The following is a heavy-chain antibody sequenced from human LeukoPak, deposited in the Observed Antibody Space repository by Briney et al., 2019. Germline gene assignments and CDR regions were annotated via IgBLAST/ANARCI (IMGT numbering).Heavy chain of an antibody. CDR1: GFTFSSYG. Sequence: GGSLRLSCAASGFTFSSYGMHWVRQAPGKGLEWVAFTRYDGGNKYYADSVKGRFTISRDNSKNTLYLQMNSLRAGDTAVYYCAKLDCGGGSCYFYYYYGMDVWGQGTTVTVSS. D-gene: IGHD2-15*01. J-gene: IGHJ6*02. CDR2: TRYDGGNK. V-gene: IGHV3-30*02. CDR3: AKLDCGGGSCYFYYYYGMDV.